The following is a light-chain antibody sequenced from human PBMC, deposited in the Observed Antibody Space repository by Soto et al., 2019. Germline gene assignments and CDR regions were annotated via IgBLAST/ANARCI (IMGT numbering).Light chain of an antibody. Sequence: QSALTQPASVSGSPGQSITISCTGTSSDVAAYNYVSWFQHHAGKAPKLMLYDVNNRPSGVSNRFSGSKSGNTASLTISGLQVEDEADYYCSSYTTSNTPLYVSGTGTKLTVL. V-gene: IGLV2-14*03. CDR3: SSYTTSNTPLYV. CDR1: SSDVAAYNY. CDR2: DVN. J-gene: IGLJ1*01.